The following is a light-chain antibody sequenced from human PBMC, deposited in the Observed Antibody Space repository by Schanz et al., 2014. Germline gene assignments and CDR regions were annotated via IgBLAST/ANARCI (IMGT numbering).Light chain of an antibody. CDR1: SSDVGGYNY. CDR2: EVS. J-gene: IGLJ2*01. V-gene: IGLV2-14*01. CDR3: CSYTGRSTLL. Sequence: QSALTQPASVSGSPGQSITISCTGTSSDVGGYNYVSWYQQHPGKAPKLMIYEVSKRPSGVSNRFSGSKSGNTASLTISGLQTEDEADYYCCSYTGRSTLLFGGGTKL.